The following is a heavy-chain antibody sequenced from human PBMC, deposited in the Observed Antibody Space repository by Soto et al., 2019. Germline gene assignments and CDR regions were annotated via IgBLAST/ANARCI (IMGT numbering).Heavy chain of an antibody. J-gene: IGHJ4*02. D-gene: IGHD1-1*01. CDR1: GYTFTSYG. Sequence: QVQLVQSGAEVKKPGASVKVSCKVSGYTFTSYGINWVRQAPGQGLEWMGWISAYNGNTNYAQRLQARVTMTTDTTTSTADKAPINLRSNDTAVYFCARDTALNENTAQKFDYWGQGTLVTVSS. CDR3: ARDTALNENTAQKFDY. V-gene: IGHV1-18*01. CDR2: ISAYNGNT.